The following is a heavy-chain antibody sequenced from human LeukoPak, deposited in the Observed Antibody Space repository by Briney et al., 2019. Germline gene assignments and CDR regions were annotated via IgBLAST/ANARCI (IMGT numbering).Heavy chain of an antibody. CDR3: ARCLYCGADCYYYFDY. D-gene: IGHD2-21*02. CDR1: GGSISSYY. J-gene: IGHJ4*02. Sequence: KPSETLSLTCTVSGGSISSYYWSWVRQPPGKGLEWIGFVYYTGSTNYSPSLKSRVTISVDTSKNQFSLKLSSVTAADTAVYYCARCLYCGADCYYYFDYWGQGTLVTVSS. V-gene: IGHV4-59*08. CDR2: VYYTGST.